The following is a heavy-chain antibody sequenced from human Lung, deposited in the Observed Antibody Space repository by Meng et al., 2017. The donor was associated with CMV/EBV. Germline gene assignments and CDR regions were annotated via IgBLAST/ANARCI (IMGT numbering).Heavy chain of an antibody. CDR2: IYYSGST. V-gene: IGHV4-31*03. CDR3: ARTNYGDYNWFDP. CDR1: GGSISSGGFY. J-gene: IGHJ5*02. Sequence: HLPESGPGLVKPSQTLSLTCTVSGGSISSGGFYWSWIRQHPGKGLEWIGYIYYSGSTYYNPSLRSRVAISIDTSKNQFSLKLTSVTAADTAVYFCARTNYGDYNWFDPWGQGTLVTVSS. D-gene: IGHD4-17*01.